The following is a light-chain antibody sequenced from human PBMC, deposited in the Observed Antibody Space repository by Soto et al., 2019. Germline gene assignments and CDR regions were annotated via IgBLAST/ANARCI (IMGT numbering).Light chain of an antibody. Sequence: DIQMTQSPSSLSASVGDRVTITCRASQGISNYLAWYQQQPGKAPKLLIYDASTLHSEVPSRFSGSGSGTDSTLTISSLRPENVAIFYCQRYKGAITFGKEHDWRLN. CDR2: DAS. CDR3: QRYKGAIT. CDR1: QGISNY. J-gene: IGKJ5*01. V-gene: IGKV1-27*01.